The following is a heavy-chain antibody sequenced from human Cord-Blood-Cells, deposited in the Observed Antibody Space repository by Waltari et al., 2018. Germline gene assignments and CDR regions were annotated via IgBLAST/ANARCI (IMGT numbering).Heavy chain of an antibody. CDR3: ASIVVVPAAFDY. J-gene: IGHJ4*02. CDR2: IYYSGST. Sequence: QLQLQESGPGLVKPSETLSLTCTVSGGSISSSSYYWGWIRQPPGKGLEWIGSIYYSGSTYYNPSLKSRVTISVDTSKNQFSLKLSSVTAADTAVYYCASIVVVPAAFDYWGQGTLVTVSS. V-gene: IGHV4-39*01. D-gene: IGHD2-2*01. CDR1: GGSISSSSYY.